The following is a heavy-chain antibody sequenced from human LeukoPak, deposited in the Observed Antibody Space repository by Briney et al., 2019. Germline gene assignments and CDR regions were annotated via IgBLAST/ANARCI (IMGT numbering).Heavy chain of an antibody. D-gene: IGHD4-23*01. CDR1: GYTFNNHY. J-gene: IGHJ4*02. Sequence: ASVKVSCKASGYTFNNHYMYWVRQAPGQGLEWMGVINPSGGSTSYAQKFQGRVTMTRDTSTRTVYMEVNSLRSEDTAVYYCARDLLNEGNHLDYWGQGTLVTVSS. V-gene: IGHV1-46*02. CDR2: INPSGGST. CDR3: ARDLLNEGNHLDY.